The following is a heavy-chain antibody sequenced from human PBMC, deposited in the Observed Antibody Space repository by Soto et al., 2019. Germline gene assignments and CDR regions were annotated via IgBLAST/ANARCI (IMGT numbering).Heavy chain of an antibody. CDR2: IYWDGGRT. D-gene: IGHD6-19*01. CDR3: ARIAVTGRGDFDY. Sequence: EVQLAESGGGVVRPGGSLRLSCAASGFTFDDFGMSWVRQVPGKGLEWVSGIYWDGGRTGYADSVRGRFTISRDNAKNSMFLQMNSLRVEHSALYYCARIAVTGRGDFDYWGQGTLVTVSS. CDR1: GFTFDDFG. V-gene: IGHV3-20*04. J-gene: IGHJ4*02.